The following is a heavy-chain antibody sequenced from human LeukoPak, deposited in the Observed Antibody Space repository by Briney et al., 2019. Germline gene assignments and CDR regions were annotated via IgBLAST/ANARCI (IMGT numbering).Heavy chain of an antibody. CDR3: ARTTSYYYYGMDV. D-gene: IGHD1-1*01. J-gene: IGHJ6*02. V-gene: IGHV4-59*08. CDR1: GDSISGYY. CDR2: IYYSGTT. Sequence: SETLSLTCTVSGDSISGYYWSWIRQPPGKGLEWIGYIYYSGTTNYNPSLKSRVTISEDTSGNQFSLRLSSVTAADTAVYYCARTTSYYYYGMDVWGHGTPVTVSS.